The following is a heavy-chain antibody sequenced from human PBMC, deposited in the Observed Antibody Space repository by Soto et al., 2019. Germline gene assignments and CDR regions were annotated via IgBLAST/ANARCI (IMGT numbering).Heavy chain of an antibody. Sequence: SSETLSLTCTVSGGSISSGGYYWSWILQHPGKGLEWIGYIYYSGSTYYNPSLKSRVTISVDTSKNQFSLKLSSVTAADTAVYYCARNSPYGMDVWGQGTTVTVSS. CDR3: ARNSPYGMDV. CDR2: IYYSGST. CDR1: GGSISSGGYY. J-gene: IGHJ6*02. V-gene: IGHV4-31*03. D-gene: IGHD2-21*01.